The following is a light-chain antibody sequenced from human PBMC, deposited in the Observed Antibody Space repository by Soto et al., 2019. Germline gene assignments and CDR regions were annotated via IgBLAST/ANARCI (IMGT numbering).Light chain of an antibody. V-gene: IGKV1-5*01. CDR1: QSISSW. J-gene: IGKJ1*01. CDR3: QQYNSNLET. CDR2: DAS. Sequence: DIQMTQSPSTLSASVGDRVTITCRASQSISSWLAWYQQKPGQAPKLLIYDASSLESGVPSRFGGSGSGTEFTLTISSLQPDDFATYYCQQYNSNLETFGQGTKVEIK.